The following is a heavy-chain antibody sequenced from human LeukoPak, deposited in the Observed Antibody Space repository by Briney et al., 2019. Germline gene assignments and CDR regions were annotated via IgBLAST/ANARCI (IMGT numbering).Heavy chain of an antibody. CDR3: ASLGFCTRTRCLEDS. CDR1: GGSINHHY. V-gene: IGHV4-59*11. D-gene: IGHD2-2*03. Sequence: SETLSLTCTVSGGSINHHYWSWIRQPPGKGLEWTGYIHSTGSTHYNPSLKSRVTISVDRSENQFSLKVTSVTAADTAVYYCASLGFCTRTRCLEDSWGQGTLVTVAS. J-gene: IGHJ4*02. CDR2: IHSTGST.